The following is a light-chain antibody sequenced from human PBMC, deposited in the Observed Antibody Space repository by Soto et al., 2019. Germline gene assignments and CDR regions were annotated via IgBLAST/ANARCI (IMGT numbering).Light chain of an antibody. V-gene: IGKV3-20*01. CDR1: QRVSIN. CDR3: QQYGRSPIT. Sequence: IMLSQSPSTLSVSPWGTVTLSFGASQRVSINVAWYQQKLGQAPRLLIYGASSRATGIPDRFSGSGSGTDFTLTISRLEPEDFAVYYCQQYGRSPITFGQGTRLE. J-gene: IGKJ5*01. CDR2: GAS.